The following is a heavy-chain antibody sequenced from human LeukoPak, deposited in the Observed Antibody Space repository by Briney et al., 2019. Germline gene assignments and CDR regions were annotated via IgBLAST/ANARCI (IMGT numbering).Heavy chain of an antibody. J-gene: IGHJ5*02. CDR3: ARHVGGYDFWSGCLNWFDP. Sequence: SETLSLTCTVSGGSISSYYWSWIRQPPGKGLEWIGYIYYSGSTNYNPSLKSRVTISVDTSKNQFSLKLSSVTAADTAVYYCARHVGGYDFWSGCLNWFDPWGQGTLVTVSS. V-gene: IGHV4-59*08. D-gene: IGHD3-3*01. CDR2: IYYSGST. CDR1: GGSISSYY.